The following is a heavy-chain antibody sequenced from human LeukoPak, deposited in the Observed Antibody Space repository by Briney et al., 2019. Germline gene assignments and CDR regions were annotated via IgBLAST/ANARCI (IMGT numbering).Heavy chain of an antibody. CDR3: ARTVLLWFGELLTGDAFDI. J-gene: IGHJ3*02. D-gene: IGHD3-10*01. CDR1: GFTFSSYS. CDR2: ISSSSSYI. V-gene: IGHV3-21*01. Sequence: PGGSLRLSCAASGFTFSSYSMNWVRQAPGKGLEWVSSISSSSSYIYYADSVKGRFTISRDNAKKSLYLQMNSLRAEDTAVYYCARTVLLWFGELLTGDAFDIWGQGTMVTVSS.